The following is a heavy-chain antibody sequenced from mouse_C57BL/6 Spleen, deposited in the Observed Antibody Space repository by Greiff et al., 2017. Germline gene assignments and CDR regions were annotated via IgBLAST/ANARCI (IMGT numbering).Heavy chain of an antibody. D-gene: IGHD1-1*01. Sequence: QVQLQQPGAELVKPGASVKLSCKASGYTFTSYWMHWVKQRPGRGLEWLGRIDPNSGGTKYNEKFKSKATLTVDKPSSTAYMQLSSLTSEDSAVYYCARSFDYYGFPMDYWGQGASVTVSS. J-gene: IGHJ4*01. CDR2: IDPNSGGT. CDR1: GYTFTSYW. CDR3: ARSFDYYGFPMDY. V-gene: IGHV1-72*01.